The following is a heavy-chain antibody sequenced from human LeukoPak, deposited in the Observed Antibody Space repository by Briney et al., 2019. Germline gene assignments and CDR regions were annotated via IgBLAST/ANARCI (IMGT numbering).Heavy chain of an antibody. CDR1: GFTLSSYA. CDR3: TTEMAEMATTDPQYFQH. CDR2: ISYDGSNK. D-gene: IGHD5-24*01. V-gene: IGHV3-30-3*01. J-gene: IGHJ1*01. Sequence: GRSLRLSCAASGFTLSSYAMHWVRQAPGKGLERVPVISYDGSNKYYADSVKGRFTISRDNSKNTLYLQMNSLRAEDTAVYYCTTEMAEMATTDPQYFQHWGQGTLVTVSS.